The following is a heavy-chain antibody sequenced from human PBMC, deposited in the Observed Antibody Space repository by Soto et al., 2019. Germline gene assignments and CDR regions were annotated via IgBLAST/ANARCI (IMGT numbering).Heavy chain of an antibody. D-gene: IGHD3-10*01. Sequence: PSETLSLTCTVSGGSISSYYLSWIRQPPGKGLEWIGYIYYSGSTNYNPSLKSRVTISVDTSKNQFSLKLSSVTAADTAVYYCARVYGSGSYYIHYYYYMDVWAKGPRSPSP. J-gene: IGHJ6*03. V-gene: IGHV4-59*01. CDR1: GGSISSYY. CDR3: ARVYGSGSYYIHYYYYMDV. CDR2: IYYSGST.